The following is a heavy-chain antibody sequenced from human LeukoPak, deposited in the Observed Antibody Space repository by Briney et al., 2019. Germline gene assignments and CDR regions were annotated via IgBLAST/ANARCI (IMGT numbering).Heavy chain of an antibody. J-gene: IGHJ3*02. V-gene: IGHV1-69-2*01. D-gene: IGHD3-22*01. Sequence: ASVKVSCKVSGYTFTDYYMHWVQQAPGKGLEWMGLVDPEDGETIYAEKFQGRVTITADTSTDTAYMELSSLRSEDTAVYYCATTAIDYHYYDSSGHWGDAFDIWGQGTMVTVSS. CDR2: VDPEDGET. CDR1: GYTFTDYY. CDR3: ATTAIDYHYYDSSGHWGDAFDI.